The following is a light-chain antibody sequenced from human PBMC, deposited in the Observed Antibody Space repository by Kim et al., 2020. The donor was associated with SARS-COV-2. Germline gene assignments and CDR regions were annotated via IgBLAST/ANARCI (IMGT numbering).Light chain of an antibody. J-gene: IGKJ5*01. Sequence: ASVGDRVTSTCQATQVIRKFLNWYQPRPGKAPQLLIYDVSNLQTGVPSRFSGSGYGTEFTLTISSLQPEDFATYYCQQNDAFPITFGQGTRLEIK. CDR2: DVS. V-gene: IGKV1-33*01. CDR1: QVIRKF. CDR3: QQNDAFPIT.